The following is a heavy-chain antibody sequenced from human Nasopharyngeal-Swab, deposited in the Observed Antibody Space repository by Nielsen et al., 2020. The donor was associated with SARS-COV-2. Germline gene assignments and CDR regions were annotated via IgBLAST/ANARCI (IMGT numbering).Heavy chain of an antibody. J-gene: IGHJ4*02. D-gene: IGHD3-22*01. CDR3: ANIYYDSSGYY. Sequence: GESLKISCAASGSSFSRYAMNWVRQAPGKGLEWVSGISASGGSTDQADSVKGRFTISRDNSKNTLYLQMNSLRAEDTAVYYCANIYYDSSGYYWGQGTLVTVSS. V-gene: IGHV3-23*01. CDR1: GSSFSRYA. CDR2: ISASGGST.